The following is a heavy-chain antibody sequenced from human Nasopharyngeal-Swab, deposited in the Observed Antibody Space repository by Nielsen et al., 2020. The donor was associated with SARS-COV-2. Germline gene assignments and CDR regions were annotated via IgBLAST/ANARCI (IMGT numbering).Heavy chain of an antibody. J-gene: IGHJ4*02. V-gene: IGHV1-69*04. CDR1: GGTFSSYA. D-gene: IGHD3-16*02. CDR2: IIPILGIA. Sequence: SVQVSCKASGGTFSSYAISWVRQAPAQGLEWMGRIIPILGIANYAQKFQGRVTITADKSTSTAYMELSSLRSEDTAVYYCAREGGPYDYVWGSYRYTGEDTLLDYWGQGTLVTVSS. CDR3: AREGGPYDYVWGSYRYTGEDTLLDY.